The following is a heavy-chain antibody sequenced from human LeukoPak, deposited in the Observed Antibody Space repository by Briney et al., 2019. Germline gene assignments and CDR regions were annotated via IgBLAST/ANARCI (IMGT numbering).Heavy chain of an antibody. CDR1: GFTFSSYW. J-gene: IGHJ3*02. Sequence: QPGGSLRLSCGASGFTFSSYWMHWVRQAPGRGLVWVSRIKSDGTITTYADSVKGRLTISRDNAKNTLYLQMNSLRDDDTAVYYCVRDVRFVVFDSWGQGTMVTVSS. CDR3: VRDVRFVVFDS. CDR2: IKSDGTIT. D-gene: IGHD2-21*01. V-gene: IGHV3-74*01.